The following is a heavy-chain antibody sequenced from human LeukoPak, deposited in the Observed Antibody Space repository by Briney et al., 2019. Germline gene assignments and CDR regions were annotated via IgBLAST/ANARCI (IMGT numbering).Heavy chain of an antibody. CDR3: ARNENSGWGYFDY. Sequence: GGSLRLSCAASGFTFSSYSMNWVRQAPGKGLEWVSSISSSSSYIYYADSVKGRFTISRDNSKDTLYLQMNSLRAEDTAVYYCARNENSGWGYFDYWGQGTLVTVSS. CDR2: ISSSSSYI. CDR1: GFTFSSYS. D-gene: IGHD5-12*01. V-gene: IGHV3-21*04. J-gene: IGHJ4*02.